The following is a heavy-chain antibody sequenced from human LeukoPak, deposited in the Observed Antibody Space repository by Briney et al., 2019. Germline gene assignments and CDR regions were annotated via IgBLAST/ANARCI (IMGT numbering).Heavy chain of an antibody. Sequence: NASETLSLTCIVSGCSISSHHWSWIRQPPEKGPEWIGYIYYSGITNYNPSLKSRVTISVDTSKNQLSLKLSSVTAADTAVYYCARDKPPIAAARPGVFDIWGQGTMVTVSS. CDR1: GCSISSHH. J-gene: IGHJ3*02. CDR2: IYYSGIT. D-gene: IGHD6-13*01. V-gene: IGHV4-59*11. CDR3: ARDKPPIAAARPGVFDI.